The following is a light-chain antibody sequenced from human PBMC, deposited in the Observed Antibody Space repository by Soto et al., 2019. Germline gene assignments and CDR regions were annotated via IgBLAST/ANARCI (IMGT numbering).Light chain of an antibody. V-gene: IGKV3-20*01. CDR2: GAH. Sequence: EIVLTQSPTTLSLSPGERATLSCSNIQSVTPNLACYQQKPGQPPRLLNYGAHPSATGIPARLSRSGSGTDFNLAISRLEPEDFAVYYCQQYGRSPWTFGQGTKVDIK. CDR1: QSVTPN. CDR3: QQYGRSPWT. J-gene: IGKJ1*01.